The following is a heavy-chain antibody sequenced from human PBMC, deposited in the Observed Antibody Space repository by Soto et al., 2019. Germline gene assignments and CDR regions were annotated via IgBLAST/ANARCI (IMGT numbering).Heavy chain of an antibody. Sequence: QVQLVQSGAEVKKPGSSVKVSCKASGGTFSSYAISWVRQAPGQGLEWMGGIIPIFGTANYAQKFQGRVTITADESTSTAYTELNRLRSAGTAVYYCARGEGLFALTPKNEMDFWGHRHTVTVSP. V-gene: IGHV1-69*01. CDR1: GGTFSSYA. CDR3: ARGEGLFALTPKNEMDF. CDR2: IIPIFGTA. J-gene: IGHJ6*01. D-gene: IGHD3-9*01.